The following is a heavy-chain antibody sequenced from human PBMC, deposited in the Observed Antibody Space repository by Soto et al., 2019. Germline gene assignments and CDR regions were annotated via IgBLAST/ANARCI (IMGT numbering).Heavy chain of an antibody. Sequence: RESLKISCKGSGYSFVSYWIAWVRQMPGKGLEWMGSIYPGDSDTTYSPSIQGQVTISADKSSTTVYLQWNTLKASDTAMYYCAKTDGYEVEYWGQGTQVTVSS. J-gene: IGHJ4*02. D-gene: IGHD5-18*01. V-gene: IGHV5-51*01. CDR1: GYSFVSYW. CDR2: IYPGDSDT. CDR3: AKTDGYEVEY.